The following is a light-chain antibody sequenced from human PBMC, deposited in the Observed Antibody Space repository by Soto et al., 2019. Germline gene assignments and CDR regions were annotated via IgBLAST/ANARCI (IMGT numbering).Light chain of an antibody. CDR1: SSNIGAGYD. V-gene: IGLV1-40*01. CDR3: QSYDSSLSGWV. J-gene: IGLJ1*01. CDR2: GNS. Sequence: QSVLTQPPSESGAPGQRVTISCTGSSSNIGAGYDVHWYQQLPGTAPRLLIYGNSNRPSGVPDRFSGSKSGTSASLAITGLQAEDEADYYCQSYDSSLSGWVFGTGTKLTVL.